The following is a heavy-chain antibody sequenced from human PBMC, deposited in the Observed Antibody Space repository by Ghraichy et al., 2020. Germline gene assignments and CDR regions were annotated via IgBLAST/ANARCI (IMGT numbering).Heavy chain of an antibody. V-gene: IGHV4-34*01. CDR3: ARGVGRVQYYYYYYGMDV. Sequence: SETLSLTCAVYGGSFSGYYWSWIRQPPGKGLEWIGEINHSGSTNYNPSLKSRVTISVETSKNQFSLKLSSVTAADTAVYYCARGVGRVQYYYYYYGMDVWGQGTTVTVSS. D-gene: IGHD2-15*01. J-gene: IGHJ6*02. CDR1: GGSFSGYY. CDR2: INHSGST.